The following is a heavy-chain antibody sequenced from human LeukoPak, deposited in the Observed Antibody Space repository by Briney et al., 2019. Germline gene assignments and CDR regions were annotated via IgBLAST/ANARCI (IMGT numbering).Heavy chain of an antibody. CDR1: GFTFSSYA. CDR2: ISSSSSYI. CDR3: AREALKYYYYYYGMDV. Sequence: PGGSLRLSCAASGFTFSSYAMSWVRQAPGKGLEWVSSISSSSSYIYYADSVKGRFTISRDNAKNSLYLQMNSLRAEDTAVYYCAREALKYYYYYYGMDVWGQGTTVTVSS. J-gene: IGHJ6*02. V-gene: IGHV3-21*04.